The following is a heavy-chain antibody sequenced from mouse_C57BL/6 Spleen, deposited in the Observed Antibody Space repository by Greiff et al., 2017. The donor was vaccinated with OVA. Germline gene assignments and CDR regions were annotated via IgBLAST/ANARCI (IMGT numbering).Heavy chain of an antibody. Sequence: QLQQSGTVLARPGASVKMSCKTSGYTFTSYWMHWVKQRPGQGLEWIGAIYPGNSDTSYNQKFKGKAKLTAVTSASTAYMELSSLTNEDSAVYYCTRYDGYLYYFDYGGQGTTLTVSS. CDR2: IYPGNSDT. CDR3: TRYDGYLYYFDY. D-gene: IGHD2-3*01. CDR1: GYTFTSYW. J-gene: IGHJ2*01. V-gene: IGHV1-5*01.